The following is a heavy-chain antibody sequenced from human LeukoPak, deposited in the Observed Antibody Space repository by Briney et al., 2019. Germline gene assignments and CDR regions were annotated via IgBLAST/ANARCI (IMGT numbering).Heavy chain of an antibody. J-gene: IGHJ4*02. CDR2: IIPIFGTA. V-gene: IGHV1-69*13. D-gene: IGHD6-6*01. CDR3: ARVSTSIAARPFDY. CDR1: GGTFSTYS. Sequence: ASVKVSCKASGGTFSTYSTSWVRQAPGQGLEWMGGIIPIFGTANYAQKFQGRVTITADESTSTAYMELSSLRSEDTAVYYCARVSTSIAARPFDYWGQGTLVTVSS.